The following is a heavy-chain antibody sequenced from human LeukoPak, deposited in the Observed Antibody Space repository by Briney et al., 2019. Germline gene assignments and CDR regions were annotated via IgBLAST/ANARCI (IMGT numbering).Heavy chain of an antibody. CDR2: ISSDGDST. J-gene: IGHJ4*02. CDR3: VKRTSDYYYYDY. CDR1: GFTSSTYP. Sequence: GGSLRLSCSASGFTSSTYPMHWVRQAPGRGLEYVSSISSDGDSTYYADSVKGRFTISRDNSKNTLYLQTSSLRAEDTAVYYCVKRTSDYYYYDYWGRGTLVTVSS. D-gene: IGHD3-3*01. V-gene: IGHV3-64D*06.